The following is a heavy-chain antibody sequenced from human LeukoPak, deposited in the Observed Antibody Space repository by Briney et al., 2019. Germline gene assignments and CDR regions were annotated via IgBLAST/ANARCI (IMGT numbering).Heavy chain of an antibody. V-gene: IGHV1-2*02. D-gene: IGHD3-3*01. Sequence: ASVTVSCKASGYTFTDYYIHWVRRAPGQGLEWMGWISPNSGGTNYAQKFQGRVTMTTDTSISTAHMEVSRLRSDDTAVYYCVASPNTKFFDHWGQGTLVTVSS. CDR2: ISPNSGGT. CDR3: VASPNTKFFDH. J-gene: IGHJ4*02. CDR1: GYTFTDYY.